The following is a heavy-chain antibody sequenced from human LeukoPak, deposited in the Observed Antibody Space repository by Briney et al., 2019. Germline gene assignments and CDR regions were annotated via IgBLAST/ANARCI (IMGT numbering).Heavy chain of an antibody. J-gene: IGHJ4*02. CDR1: GFTFSSYW. D-gene: IGHD6-19*01. Sequence: GGSLRLSCAASGFTFSSYWMNWVRQAPGKGLEWVANIKQDGSEKYYVDSVKGRFTISRDNAKNSLYLQMNSLRAEDTAVYYCARDVSSGWYGDDYWGQGTLVTVSS. V-gene: IGHV3-7*03. CDR3: ARDVSSGWYGDDY. CDR2: IKQDGSEK.